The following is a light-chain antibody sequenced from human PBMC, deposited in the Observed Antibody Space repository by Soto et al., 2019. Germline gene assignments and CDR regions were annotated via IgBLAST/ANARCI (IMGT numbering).Light chain of an antibody. CDR3: QHYNSYSEA. J-gene: IGKJ1*01. Sequence: IVMTQSPATLSVSPGERATLSCRASQNIYSNVAWYQQRPGQAPRLLIYRASTRAPGIPDRFSGSGSGTEFTLTISSLQPDDFATYYCQHYNSYSEAFGQGTKVDI. CDR2: RAS. V-gene: IGKV3-15*01. CDR1: QNIYSN.